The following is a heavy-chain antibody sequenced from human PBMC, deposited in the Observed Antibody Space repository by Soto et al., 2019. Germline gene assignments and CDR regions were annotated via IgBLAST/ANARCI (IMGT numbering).Heavy chain of an antibody. J-gene: IGHJ5*02. CDR3: ARVAYSSSWSHWFDP. D-gene: IGHD6-13*01. V-gene: IGHV3-53*01. Sequence: PGGSLRLSCAASGFTVSSNYMTWVRQAPGKGLEWVSVIYSGGTTYYADSVKGRFTISRDNSKNTLSLQMNSLKAEDTAMYYCARVAYSSSWSHWFDPWGQGTLVTVSS. CDR2: IYSGGTT. CDR1: GFTVSSNY.